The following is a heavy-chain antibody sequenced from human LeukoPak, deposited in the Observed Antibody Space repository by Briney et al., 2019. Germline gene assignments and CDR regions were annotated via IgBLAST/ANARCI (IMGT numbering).Heavy chain of an antibody. Sequence: PGGSLRLSCAASGFTFSSYWMSWVRQAPGKGLEWVANVKQDGSEKYYVDSVKGRFTISRDNAKNSLYLQMNSLRAEDTAVYYCARGRGGDYYYMDVWGKGTTVTVSS. D-gene: IGHD3-10*01. CDR1: GFTFSSYW. CDR3: ARGRGGDYYYMDV. V-gene: IGHV3-7*01. CDR2: VKQDGSEK. J-gene: IGHJ6*03.